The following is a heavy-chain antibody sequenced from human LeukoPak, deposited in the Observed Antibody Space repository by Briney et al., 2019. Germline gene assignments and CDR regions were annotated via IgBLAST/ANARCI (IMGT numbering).Heavy chain of an antibody. CDR3: ARDITIFAVAVDY. J-gene: IGHJ4*02. Sequence: ASVKVSCKASGYTFTGHYMHWVRQAPGQGLEWMGWINPNSSGSTYAQKFQGRVTMTRDTSISTAYMELSRLRSDDTAFYYCARDITIFAVAVDYWGQGTLVTVSS. CDR1: GYTFTGHY. D-gene: IGHD3-3*01. CDR2: INPNSSGS. V-gene: IGHV1-2*02.